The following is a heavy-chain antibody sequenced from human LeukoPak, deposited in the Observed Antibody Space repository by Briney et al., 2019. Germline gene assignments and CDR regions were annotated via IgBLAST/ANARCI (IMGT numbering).Heavy chain of an antibody. CDR1: GFTLRSYW. Sequence: GGSLRLSCAASGFTLRSYWMSWVRQAPGKGLEWVACIKGDGSEKYYVDSVKGRFTISRDDAKNSMFLQMNSLRVEDSALYYCASYLTSIPSGMDVWGQGATVTVSS. V-gene: IGHV3-7*02. D-gene: IGHD2/OR15-2a*01. J-gene: IGHJ6*02. CDR3: ASYLTSIPSGMDV. CDR2: IKGDGSEK.